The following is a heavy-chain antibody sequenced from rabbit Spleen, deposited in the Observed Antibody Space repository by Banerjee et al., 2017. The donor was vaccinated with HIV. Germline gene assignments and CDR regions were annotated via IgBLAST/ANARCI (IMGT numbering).Heavy chain of an antibody. CDR2: IYVGSGGGT. CDR3: ARAGEGGDGYLNL. D-gene: IGHD5-1*01. J-gene: IGHJ4*01. CDR1: GFSVSSSHC. V-gene: IGHV1S40*01. Sequence: QSLEESGGDLVKPGASLTLTCTASGFSVSSSHCMCWVRQAPGKGLEWIACIYVGSGGGTKYASWAKGRFTISKTSSTTVTLQMTSLPVADTATYFCARAGEGGDGYLNLWGPGTLVTVS.